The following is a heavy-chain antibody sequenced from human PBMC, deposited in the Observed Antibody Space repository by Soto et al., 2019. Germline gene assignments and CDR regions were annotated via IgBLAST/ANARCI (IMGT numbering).Heavy chain of an antibody. Sequence: QLQLQESGSGLVKPSQTLSLTCAVSGGSISSGGYSWSWIRQPPGKGLEWIGYIYHSGSTYYNPSLESRVTISVDRSKNQFSLKLSSVTAADTAVYYCASAMITFGGVIVADAFDIWGQGTMVTVSS. J-gene: IGHJ3*02. CDR1: GGSISSGGYS. CDR3: ASAMITFGGVIVADAFDI. D-gene: IGHD3-16*01. CDR2: IYHSGST. V-gene: IGHV4-30-2*01.